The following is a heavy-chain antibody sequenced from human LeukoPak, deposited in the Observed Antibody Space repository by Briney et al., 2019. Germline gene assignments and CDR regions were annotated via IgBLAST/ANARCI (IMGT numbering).Heavy chain of an antibody. D-gene: IGHD3-3*01. V-gene: IGHV3-21*01. CDR2: ISSSSSYI. J-gene: IGHJ6*02. CDR3: VRDLLAYYDFWSGYPAYYYYYYGIDV. CDR1: GFTFSSYS. Sequence: GGSLRLSCAASGFTFSSYSMNWVRQAPGKGLEWVSSISSSSSYIYYADSVKGRFTISRDNAKNSLYLQMNSLRAENTAVYYCVRDLLAYYDFWSGYPAYYYYYYGIDVWGQGTTVTVSS.